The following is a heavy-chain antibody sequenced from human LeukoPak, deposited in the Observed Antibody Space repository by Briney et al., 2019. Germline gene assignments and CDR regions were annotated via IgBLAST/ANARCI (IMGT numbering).Heavy chain of an antibody. CDR3: ARASGHLDY. CDR2: ISSRGRYT. Sequence: PGGSLRLSCATSGLTFSSYAMSWVRQAPGKGLEWVSNISSRGRYTYYADSVKGRFTISRDNSKNTLYLQMNNLRAEDTAVYYCARASGHLDYWGQGTLVTVSS. J-gene: IGHJ4*02. D-gene: IGHD1-14*01. V-gene: IGHV3-23*01. CDR1: GLTFSSYA.